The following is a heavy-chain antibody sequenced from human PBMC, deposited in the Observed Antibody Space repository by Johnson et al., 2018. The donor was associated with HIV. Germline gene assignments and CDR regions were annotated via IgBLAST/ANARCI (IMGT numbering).Heavy chain of an antibody. J-gene: IGHJ3*01. Sequence: VQLVESGGGLVQPGRSLRLSCAASGFTFDDYAMHWVRQAPGKGLEWVSGISWNSGIIGYADSVKGRFTISRDNTKNSLYLQMNSLRAEDTALYYCAKDGPYSSGIDAFDVWGQGTMVTVSS. V-gene: IGHV3-9*01. CDR1: GFTFDDYA. CDR2: ISWNSGII. CDR3: AKDGPYSSGIDAFDV. D-gene: IGHD6-19*01.